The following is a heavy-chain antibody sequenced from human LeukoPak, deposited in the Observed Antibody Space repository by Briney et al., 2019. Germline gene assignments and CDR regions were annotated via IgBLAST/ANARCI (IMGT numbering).Heavy chain of an antibody. J-gene: IGHJ4*02. D-gene: IGHD3-10*01. CDR1: GFTFSSYS. V-gene: IGHV3-73*01. CDR3: ARAPLGVREKLTPLDY. CDR2: IRSKANSYAT. Sequence: GGSVRLSCAASGFTFSSYSMNWVRQASGKGLEWVGRIRSKANSYATAYAASVKGRFTISRDDSKNTAYLQMNSLRAEDTAVYYCARAPLGVREKLTPLDYWGQGTLVTVSS.